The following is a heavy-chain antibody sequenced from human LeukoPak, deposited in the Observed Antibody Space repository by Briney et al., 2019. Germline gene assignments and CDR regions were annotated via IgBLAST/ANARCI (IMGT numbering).Heavy chain of an antibody. D-gene: IGHD4-17*01. CDR3: GRDLNGDYIGAFEM. Sequence: PGGSLRLSCAASGFTFSHYAMIWVRQAPGKGLEWVSAIRGSGDSANYADSVRDRFTISRDNSKNTLYLQMNSLRVEDTAVYYCGRDLNGDYIGAFEMWGQGTVVTVSS. J-gene: IGHJ3*02. CDR2: IRGSGDSA. V-gene: IGHV3-23*01. CDR1: GFTFSHYA.